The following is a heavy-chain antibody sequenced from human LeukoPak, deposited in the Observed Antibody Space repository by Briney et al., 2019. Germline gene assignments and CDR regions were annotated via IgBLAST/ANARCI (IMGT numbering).Heavy chain of an antibody. CDR3: AKDYCSTTSCQLVDY. V-gene: IGHV3-74*01. J-gene: IGHJ4*02. CDR1: GFTFSSYW. CDR2: INSDGSST. D-gene: IGHD2-2*01. Sequence: GGSLRLSCAASGFTFSSYWMHWVRQAPGKGLVWVSRINSDGSSTSYADSVKGRFTISRDNAKNSLYLQMNSLRAEDTAVYYCAKDYCSTTSCQLVDYWGQGTLVTVSS.